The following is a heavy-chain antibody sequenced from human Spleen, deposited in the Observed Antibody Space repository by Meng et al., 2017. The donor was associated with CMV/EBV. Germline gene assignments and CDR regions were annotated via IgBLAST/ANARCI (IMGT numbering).Heavy chain of an antibody. CDR1: GFTFSSYE. V-gene: IGHV3-48*03. Sequence: GGSLRLSCAASGFTFSSYEMNWVRQAPGKGLEWVSYISSSGSTICYADSVKGRFTIFRDNAKNSLYLQMNSLRAEDTAVYYCAREVRGVISYWGQGTLVTVSS. CDR2: ISSSGSTI. CDR3: AREVRGVISY. J-gene: IGHJ4*02. D-gene: IGHD3-10*01.